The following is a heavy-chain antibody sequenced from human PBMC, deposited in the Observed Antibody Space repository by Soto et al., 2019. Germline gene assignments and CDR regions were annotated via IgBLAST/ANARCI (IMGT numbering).Heavy chain of an antibody. CDR3: ARAYYRYFDWLLNAFDI. Sequence: ASVKVSCKASGYTFTSYDINCVRQATGQGLEWMGWMNPNSGNTGYAQKFQGRVTMTRNTSISTAYMELSSLRSEDTAVYYCARAYYRYFDWLLNAFDIWGQGTMVTVSS. J-gene: IGHJ3*02. D-gene: IGHD3-9*01. CDR2: MNPNSGNT. CDR1: GYTFTSYD. V-gene: IGHV1-8*01.